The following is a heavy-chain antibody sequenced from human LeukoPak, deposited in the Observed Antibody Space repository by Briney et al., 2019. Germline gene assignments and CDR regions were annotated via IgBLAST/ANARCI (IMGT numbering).Heavy chain of an antibody. J-gene: IGHJ4*02. CDR1: GYTFTGYY. D-gene: IGHD3-16*01. V-gene: IGHV1-2*06. Sequence: ASVKVSCKASGYTFTGYYTHWVRQAPGQGLEWMGRINPNSGGTNYAQKFQGRVTMTRDTSISTAYMELSRLRSDDTAVYYCARLGGAVRWYYFDYWGQGTLVTVSS. CDR2: INPNSGGT. CDR3: ARLGGAVRWYYFDY.